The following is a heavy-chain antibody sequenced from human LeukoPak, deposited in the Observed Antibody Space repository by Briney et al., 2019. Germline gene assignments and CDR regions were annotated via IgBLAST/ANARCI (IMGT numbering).Heavy chain of an antibody. CDR2: VNSGGST. V-gene: IGHV3-66*01. J-gene: IGHJ6*02. Sequence: GGSLRLSYAASGFIVNDNYMAWVRQAPGKGLEWVSVVNSGGSTSYADSVKDRFTISRDNSKNTLFLQMNSLRAEDTALYYCTRTYGDYDYYYGMDVWGQGTTVTVSS. CDR1: GFIVNDNY. CDR3: TRTYGDYDYYYGMDV. D-gene: IGHD4-17*01.